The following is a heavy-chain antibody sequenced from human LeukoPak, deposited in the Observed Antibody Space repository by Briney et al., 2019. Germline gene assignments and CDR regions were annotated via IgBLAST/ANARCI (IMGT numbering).Heavy chain of an antibody. J-gene: IGHJ4*02. CDR1: GFTVSSNY. CDR2: IYSGGST. Sequence: GGSLRLSCAASGFTVSSNYMSWVRQAPGKGLEWVSVIYSGGSTYYADSVKGRFTFSRDNSKNTLYLQMNSLRAEDTAVYYCARGPVPAAASSFDYWGQGTLVTVSS. CDR3: ARGPVPAAASSFDY. D-gene: IGHD2-2*01. V-gene: IGHV3-66*01.